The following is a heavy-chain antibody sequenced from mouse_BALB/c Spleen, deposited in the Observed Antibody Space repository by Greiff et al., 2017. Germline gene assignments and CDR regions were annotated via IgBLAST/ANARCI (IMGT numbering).Heavy chain of an antibody. CDR2: LWSGGST. D-gene: IGHD1-1*01. V-gene: IGHV2-2*02. Sequence: QVQLKESGPGLVQPSQSLSITCTVSGFSLTSYGVHWVRQSPGKGLEWLGVLWSGGSTDYNAAFISRLSISKDNSKSQVFFKMNSLQANDTAIYYCARRGYYYGSSHFADWGQGTLVTVSA. J-gene: IGHJ3*01. CDR3: ARRGYYYGSSHFAD. CDR1: GFSLTSYG.